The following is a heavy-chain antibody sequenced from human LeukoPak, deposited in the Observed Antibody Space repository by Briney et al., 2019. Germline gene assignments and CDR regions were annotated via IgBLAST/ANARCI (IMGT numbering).Heavy chain of an antibody. Sequence: GGSLRLSCAASGISVSSNYMNWVRQAPGKGLKWVSVIYSGGSTYYADSVQGRCTISRDNSKNTLYPHMNSLRAEDTAVYYCARPMVIRGVIIDYWGQGTLATVSS. CDR2: IYSGGST. D-gene: IGHD3-10*01. J-gene: IGHJ4*02. V-gene: IGHV3-53*01. CDR3: ARPMVIRGVIIDY. CDR1: GISVSSNY.